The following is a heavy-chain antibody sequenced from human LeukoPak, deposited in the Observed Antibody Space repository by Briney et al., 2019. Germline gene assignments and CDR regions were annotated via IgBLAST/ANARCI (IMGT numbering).Heavy chain of an antibody. CDR3: ARGQLWFHSDY. D-gene: IGHD5-18*01. CDR1: GDTFSSYS. CDR2: FIPIFGRA. V-gene: IGHV1-69*05. Sequence: SVKVSCKASGDTFSSYSITWVRQAPGQGLEWMGGFIPIFGRANYAQKFQDRVTITTDESTSTAYMELRSLRSDDTAVYYCARGQLWFHSDYWGQGTLVTVSS. J-gene: IGHJ4*02.